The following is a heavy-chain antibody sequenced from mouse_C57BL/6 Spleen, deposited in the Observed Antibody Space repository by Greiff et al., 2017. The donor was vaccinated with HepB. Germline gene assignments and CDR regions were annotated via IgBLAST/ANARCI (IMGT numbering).Heavy chain of an antibody. J-gene: IGHJ1*03. V-gene: IGHV5-4*01. CDR1: GFTFSSYA. CDR3: AREHYDCYWYFDV. D-gene: IGHD2-4*01. CDR2: ISDGGSYT. Sequence: EVKLVESGGGLVKPGGSLKLSCAASGFTFSSYAMSWVRQTPEKRLEWVATISDGGSYTYYPDNVKGRFTISRDNAKNNLYLQMSHLQSEDTAMYYCAREHYDCYWYFDVWGTGTTVTVSS.